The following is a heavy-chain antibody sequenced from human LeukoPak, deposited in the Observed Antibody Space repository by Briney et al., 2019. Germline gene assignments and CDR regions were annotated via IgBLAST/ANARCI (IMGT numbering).Heavy chain of an antibody. V-gene: IGHV3-30*03. Sequence: PGGSLRLSCAASGFTFSRYSMNWVRQAPGKGLEWVAVISNDGSDKYYADSVKGRFTISRDNSKSTLYLQMNSLRTEDTAVYYCARRWYFDLWGRGTLVTVSS. CDR2: ISNDGSDK. J-gene: IGHJ2*01. CDR3: ARRWYFDL. CDR1: GFTFSRYS.